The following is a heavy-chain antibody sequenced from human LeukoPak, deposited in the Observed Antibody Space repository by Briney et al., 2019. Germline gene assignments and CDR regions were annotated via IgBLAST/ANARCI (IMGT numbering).Heavy chain of an antibody. CDR1: GFTFSSYW. CDR3: AKLVVVVVPAASDAFDI. J-gene: IGHJ3*02. CDR2: IKQDGSEK. D-gene: IGHD2-2*01. Sequence: GGSLRLSCAASGFTFSSYWMSWDRQAPGKGLEWVANIKQDGSEKYYVDSVKGRFTISRDNAKNSLYLQMNSLRAEDTAVYYCAKLVVVVVPAASDAFDIWGQGTMVTVSS. V-gene: IGHV3-7*03.